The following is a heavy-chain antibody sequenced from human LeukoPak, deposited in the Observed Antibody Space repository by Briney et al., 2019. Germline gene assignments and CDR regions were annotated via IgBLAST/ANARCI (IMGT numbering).Heavy chain of an antibody. Sequence: GGSLRLSCAASGFSFSSSAMHWVRQAPGKGLDWVAFIHYDGNNKYYADSVKGRFTISRDNSKNTLYLQMNSLRAEDTAVYYCAKDRSGVRGRYNWFDPWGQGTLVTVSS. V-gene: IGHV3-30*02. CDR3: AKDRSGVRGRYNWFDP. J-gene: IGHJ5*02. D-gene: IGHD3-10*01. CDR2: IHYDGNNK. CDR1: GFSFSSSA.